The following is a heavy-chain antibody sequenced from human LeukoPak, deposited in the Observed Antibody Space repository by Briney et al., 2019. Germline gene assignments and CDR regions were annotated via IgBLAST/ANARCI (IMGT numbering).Heavy chain of an antibody. J-gene: IGHJ4*02. Sequence: SETLSLTCTVSGGSISSYYWSWIRQPPGKGLEWIGYIYYSGSTNYNPSLKSRVTISVDTSKNQFSLKLSSVTAADTAVYYCASNGISTGYYSFDYWGQGTLVTVSS. V-gene: IGHV4-59*01. D-gene: IGHD3-9*01. CDR3: ASNGISTGYYSFDY. CDR2: IYYSGST. CDR1: GGSISSYY.